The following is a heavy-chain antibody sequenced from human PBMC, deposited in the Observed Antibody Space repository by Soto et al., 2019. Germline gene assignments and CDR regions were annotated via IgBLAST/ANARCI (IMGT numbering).Heavy chain of an antibody. D-gene: IGHD6-19*01. Sequence: QVKLQESGPGLVKPSETLSLTCSVSGGSISSGGYYWNWIRQHPERGLEWIGYIYYSGTTVRNPSLTSRATISRDTSKNEFSLTLTSLTAADTAVYFCARASGGAVADFDSWGQGTLVTVSS. CDR1: GGSISSGGYY. V-gene: IGHV4-31*03. CDR2: IYYSGTT. J-gene: IGHJ4*02. CDR3: ARASGGAVADFDS.